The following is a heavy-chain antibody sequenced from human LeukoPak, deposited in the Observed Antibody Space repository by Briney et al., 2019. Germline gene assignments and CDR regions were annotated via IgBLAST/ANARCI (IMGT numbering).Heavy chain of an antibody. J-gene: IGHJ5*02. CDR1: GGTFSSYA. D-gene: IGHD2-15*01. CDR2: IIPILGIA. CDR3: AGVGYCSGGSCSETEGYNWFDP. V-gene: IGHV1-69*04. Sequence: SVKVSCKASGGTFSSYAISWVRQAPGQGLEWMGRIIPILGIANYAQKFQGRVTITADKSTSTAYMELSSLRSEDTAVYYCAGVGYCSGGSCSETEGYNWFDPWGQGTLVTVSS.